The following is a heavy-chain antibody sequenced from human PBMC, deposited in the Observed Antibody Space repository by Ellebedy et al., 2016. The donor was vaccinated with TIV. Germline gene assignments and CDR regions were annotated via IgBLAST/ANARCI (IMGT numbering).Heavy chain of an antibody. J-gene: IGHJ4*02. Sequence: PGGSLRLSCAASGFTFSCCAMSWVRQTPGKGLEWVSVISNSGDTTYADYVKGRFTISRDNSKDMLFLQMNSLRAEDTGVYYCAKLAGISSWYAEYWGQGTLVTVSS. CDR2: ISNSGDTT. D-gene: IGHD6-13*01. CDR1: GFTFSCCA. V-gene: IGHV3-23*01. CDR3: AKLAGISSWYAEY.